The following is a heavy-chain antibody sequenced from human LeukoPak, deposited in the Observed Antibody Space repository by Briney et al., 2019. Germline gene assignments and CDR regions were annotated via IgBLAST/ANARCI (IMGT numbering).Heavy chain of an antibody. V-gene: IGHV3-53*01. CDR1: GFTFSSYE. D-gene: IGHD4/OR15-4a*01. CDR2: IYSDNT. J-gene: IGHJ4*02. Sequence: GGTLRLSCAASGFTFSSYEMNWVRQAPGKGLEWVSFIYSDNTHYSDSVKGRFTISRDNSKNTLYLQMNSLRAEDTAVYYCARRAGAYSHPYDYWGQGTLSPSP. CDR3: ARRAGAYSHPYDY.